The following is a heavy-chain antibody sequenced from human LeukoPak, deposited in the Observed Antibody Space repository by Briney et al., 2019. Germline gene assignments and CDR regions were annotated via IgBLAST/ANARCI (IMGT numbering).Heavy chain of an antibody. Sequence: GGSLRLSCAASGFTFGNYGMSWVRQAPRKGLEWVSAISASDRRTYYADSVKGRFTISRDNSKNTLYLQMNSLRAEDTAIYYCAKTHLPGIAVTGPDYWGQGTLVTVSS. CDR2: ISASDRRT. CDR3: AKTHLPGIAVTGPDY. J-gene: IGHJ4*02. V-gene: IGHV3-23*01. CDR1: GFTFGNYG. D-gene: IGHD6-19*01.